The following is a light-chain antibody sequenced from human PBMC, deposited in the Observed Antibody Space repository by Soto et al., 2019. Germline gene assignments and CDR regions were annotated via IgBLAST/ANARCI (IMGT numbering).Light chain of an antibody. CDR1: QSVSSSS. J-gene: IGKJ1*01. CDR2: DAS. V-gene: IGKV3-20*01. Sequence: EIVLSQSPGTLSLSPGERATLSCRAGQSVSSSSLAWYQQRRGQAPRLLIHDASSRATGIPDRFSGSGSGTDFTLTISRLEPEDFAVYYCQQYGSSRWTFGQGTEVDIK. CDR3: QQYGSSRWT.